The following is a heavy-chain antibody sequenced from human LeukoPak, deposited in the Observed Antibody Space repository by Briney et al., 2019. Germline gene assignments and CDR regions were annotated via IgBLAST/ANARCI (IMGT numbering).Heavy chain of an antibody. J-gene: IGHJ4*02. CDR1: GGSIRSNGYF. D-gene: IGHD1-26*01. CDR3: ARYSFPVGRHFDY. Sequence: TLSLTCTVSGGSIRSNGYFWSWIRQPPGKGLEWIATVSYSGTTYYNPSLKRRVTMSVDTSTNHFALKLSSVTAADTAVYYCARYSFPVGRHFDYWGQGTLVTVSS. CDR2: VSYSGTT. V-gene: IGHV4-39*02.